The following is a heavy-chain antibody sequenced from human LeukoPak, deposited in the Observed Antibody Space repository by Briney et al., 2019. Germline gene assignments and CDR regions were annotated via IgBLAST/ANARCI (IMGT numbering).Heavy chain of an antibody. V-gene: IGHV1-18*01. D-gene: IGHD2-15*01. J-gene: IGHJ5*02. CDR2: ISAYNGNT. CDR3: ARTGYCSGGSCSRWFDP. CDR1: GYTFTSYG. Sequence: ASVKVSCKASGYTFTSYGISWVRQAPGQGLEWMGWISAYNGNTNYAQKLQGRVTMTTDTSTSTAYMELRSLRSDDTAVYYCARTGYCSGGSCSRWFDPWGQGTLVTVSP.